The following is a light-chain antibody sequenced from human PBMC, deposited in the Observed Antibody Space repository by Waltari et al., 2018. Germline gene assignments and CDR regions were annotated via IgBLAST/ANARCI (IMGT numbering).Light chain of an antibody. CDR3: QHYGGSPKYI. V-gene: IGKV3-20*01. CDR1: QSVNNNY. Sequence: EIVLTQSPGTLSLSPGERATLSCRASQSVNNNYLAWYQAKPGQAPRLLIYGISLRATGVPDRFSGGGSGTDFTLTISRLEPEDFAVYYCQHYGGSPKYIFGQGTKLEIK. CDR2: GIS. J-gene: IGKJ2*01.